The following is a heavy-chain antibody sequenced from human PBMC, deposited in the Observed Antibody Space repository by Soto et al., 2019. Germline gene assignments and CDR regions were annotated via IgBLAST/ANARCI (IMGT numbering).Heavy chain of an antibody. V-gene: IGHV3-30*18. Sequence: GGSLRLSCAASGFTFSSYGMHWVRQAPGKGLEWVAVISYDGSNKYYADSVKGRFTISRDNSKNTLYLQMNSLRAEDTAVYYCAKDIQKWLSTRQYFQHWGQGTPVPVYS. CDR1: GFTFSSYG. CDR3: AKDIQKWLSTRQYFQH. D-gene: IGHD6-19*01. J-gene: IGHJ1*01. CDR2: ISYDGSNK.